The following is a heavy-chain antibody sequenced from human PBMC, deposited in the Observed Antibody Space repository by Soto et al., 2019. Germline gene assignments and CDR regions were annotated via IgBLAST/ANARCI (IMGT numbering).Heavy chain of an antibody. CDR3: AKDAARTSGWYYFDF. CDR1: GFSFVTYA. CDR2: MSNSGDET. D-gene: IGHD6-19*01. Sequence: GGSLRLSCAASGFSFVTYAMGRVRQAPGKGLEWVSVMSNSGDETYYADSVKGRFTISRDNFQNTLYLQLSSLRAEDTAVYYCAKDAARTSGWYYFDFWGQGTLVTVSS. V-gene: IGHV3-23*01. J-gene: IGHJ4*02.